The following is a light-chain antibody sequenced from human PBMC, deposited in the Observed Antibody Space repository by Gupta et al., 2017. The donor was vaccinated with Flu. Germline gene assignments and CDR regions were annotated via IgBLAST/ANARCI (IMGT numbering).Light chain of an antibody. V-gene: IGLV2-11*01. J-gene: IGLJ1*01. CDR1: STDVGASNR. CDR3: SSHAGIVTWV. CDR2: EVS. Sequence: QSAPTQPRSVSGSPGQSVTISCTGSSTDVGASNRVSWYQQRPGKAPTLILYEVSARPSGVPDRFSGSKSGNTASLSISGLQADDEADYYCSSHAGIVTWVFGTGTTVTVL.